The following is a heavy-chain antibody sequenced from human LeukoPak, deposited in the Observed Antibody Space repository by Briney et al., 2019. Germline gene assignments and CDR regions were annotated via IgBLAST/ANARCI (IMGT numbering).Heavy chain of an antibody. V-gene: IGHV4-59*01. CDR2: IYYSGST. CDR1: GGSFSGYY. Sequence: PSETLSLTCAVYGGSFSGYYWSWIRQPPGKGLEWIGYIYYSGSTNYNPSLESRVTISVDTSKNQFSLKLSSVTAADTAVYYCARGSYDSSGLLFDYWGQGTLVTVSS. D-gene: IGHD3-22*01. CDR3: ARGSYDSSGLLFDY. J-gene: IGHJ4*02.